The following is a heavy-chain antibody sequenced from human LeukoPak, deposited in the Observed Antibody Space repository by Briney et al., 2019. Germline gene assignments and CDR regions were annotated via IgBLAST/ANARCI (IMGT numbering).Heavy chain of an antibody. V-gene: IGHV3-7*01. CDR3: ARYSGYDDEGEYFDY. Sequence: PGGSLRLSCAASGFTFSSYWMSWVRQAPGKGLEWVANVKQDGRGKYYVHSVKDRFTISRDNAKNSLYLQMNSLRAEDTAVYYCARYSGYDDEGEYFDYWGQGTLVTVSS. CDR1: GFTFSSYW. D-gene: IGHD5-12*01. J-gene: IGHJ4*02. CDR2: VKQDGRGK.